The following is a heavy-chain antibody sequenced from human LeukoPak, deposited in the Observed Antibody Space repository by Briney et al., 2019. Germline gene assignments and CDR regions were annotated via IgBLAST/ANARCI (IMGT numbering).Heavy chain of an antibody. J-gene: IGHJ4*02. CDR2: ISAYNGNT. CDR3: ARDYCSGGSCWPFDY. Sequence: ASVKVSCKASGYTFTSYGISWVRQAPGQGLEWMGWISAYNGNTNYAQKLQGRVTMTTDTSTSTAYMELRSLRSDDTAVYYCARDYCSGGSCWPFDYWGQGTLVTVSS. V-gene: IGHV1-18*01. D-gene: IGHD2-15*01. CDR1: GYTFTSYG.